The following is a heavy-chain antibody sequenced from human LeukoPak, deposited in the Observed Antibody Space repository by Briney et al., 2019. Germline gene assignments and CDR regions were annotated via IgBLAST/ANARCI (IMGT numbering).Heavy chain of an antibody. J-gene: IGHJ4*02. Sequence: SVKVSCKASGGTFSSYAISWVRRAPGQGLEWMGGIIHIFGTANYAQKFQGRVTITADESTSTAYMELSSLRSEDTAVYYCASGGQLLMVRGVMPYYFDYWGQGTLVTVSS. CDR3: ASGGQLLMVRGVMPYYFDY. D-gene: IGHD3-10*01. CDR2: IIHIFGTA. V-gene: IGHV1-69*13. CDR1: GGTFSSYA.